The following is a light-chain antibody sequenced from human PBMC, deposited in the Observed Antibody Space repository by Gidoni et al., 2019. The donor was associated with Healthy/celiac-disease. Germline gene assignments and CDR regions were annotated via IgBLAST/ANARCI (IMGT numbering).Light chain of an antibody. CDR1: QSVSSSY. CDR3: QQYGSSPQT. V-gene: IGKV3-20*01. Sequence: IVLTQSPGTLSLSPGERATLSCRASQSVSSSYLAWYQQKPGQAPRHLIYGASSRATGIPDRFSGSGSGTDFTLTISRLEPEDFAVYYCQQYGSSPQTFGQGTKVEIK. CDR2: GAS. J-gene: IGKJ1*01.